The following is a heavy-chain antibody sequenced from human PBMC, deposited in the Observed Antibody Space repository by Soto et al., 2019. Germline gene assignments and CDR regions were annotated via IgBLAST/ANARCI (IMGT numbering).Heavy chain of an antibody. CDR3: ATSFRYFDN. CDR2: ISGTASRT. CDR1: GFTPTTTP. V-gene: IGHV3-23*01. Sequence: SGGSLSLSCAGSGFTPTTTPLSWVRQPPGKGLEWVTTISGTASRTYYVDSVKGRFFISRDNSKNTVTLQMNNLTLDDAAVYYCATSFRYFDNWGQGTRVTVSS. J-gene: IGHJ4*02.